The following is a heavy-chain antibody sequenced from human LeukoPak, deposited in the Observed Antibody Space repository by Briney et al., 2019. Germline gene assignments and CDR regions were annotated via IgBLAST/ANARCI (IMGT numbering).Heavy chain of an antibody. D-gene: IGHD3-22*01. Sequence: SETLSPTCTVSGGSISSYYWSWIRQPPGKGLEWIGYIYYSGSTNYNPSLKSRVTISVDTSKNQFSLKLSSVTAADTAVYYCARVGVGYYLDYWGQGTLVTVSS. CDR1: GGSISSYY. CDR3: ARVGVGYYLDY. J-gene: IGHJ4*02. CDR2: IYYSGST. V-gene: IGHV4-59*01.